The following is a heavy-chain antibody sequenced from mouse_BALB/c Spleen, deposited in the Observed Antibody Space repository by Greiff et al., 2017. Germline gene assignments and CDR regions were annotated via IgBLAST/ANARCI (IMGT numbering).Heavy chain of an antibody. Sequence: EVKLVESGGGLVKPGGSLKLSCAASGFTFSSYAMSWVRQTPEKRLEWVASISSGGSTYYPDSVKGRFTISRDNARNILYLQMSSLRSEDTAMYYCARGGYPWFAYWGQGTLVTVSA. CDR2: ISSGGST. CDR3: ARGGYPWFAY. J-gene: IGHJ3*01. V-gene: IGHV5-6-5*01. CDR1: GFTFSSYA. D-gene: IGHD3-2*02.